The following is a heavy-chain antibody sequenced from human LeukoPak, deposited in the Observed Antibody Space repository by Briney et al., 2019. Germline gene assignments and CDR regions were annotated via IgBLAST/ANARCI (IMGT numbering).Heavy chain of an antibody. CDR3: ARVTDSSGWSWAFDI. Sequence: ASVKVSCKASGYTFTSYAMHWVRQAPGQRLEWMGWINAGIGNTKYSQEFQGRVTITRDTSASTAYMELSSLRSEDMAVYYCARVTDSSGWSWAFDIWGQGTMVTVSS. D-gene: IGHD6-19*01. V-gene: IGHV1-3*03. CDR2: INAGIGNT. CDR1: GYTFTSYA. J-gene: IGHJ3*02.